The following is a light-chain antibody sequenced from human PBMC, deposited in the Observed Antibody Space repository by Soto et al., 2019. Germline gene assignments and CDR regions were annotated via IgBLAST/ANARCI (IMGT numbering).Light chain of an antibody. Sequence: IDMTQSPSSVSASVGDRVTITCRASQDIRSRLAWYQHKPGKAPNLLIYSATTLQSGVPYRFSGSGSGTYFTLTISSLQPEDFATYYCQQFNNYPLFGQGTRLEIK. V-gene: IGKV1-12*01. CDR2: SAT. CDR3: QQFNNYPL. J-gene: IGKJ5*01. CDR1: QDIRSR.